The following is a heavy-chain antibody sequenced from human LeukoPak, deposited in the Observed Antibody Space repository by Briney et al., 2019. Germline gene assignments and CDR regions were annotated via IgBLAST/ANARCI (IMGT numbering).Heavy chain of an antibody. CDR3: ARSRGYGGQLTFDP. D-gene: IGHD5-12*01. CDR2: IYYNGNT. V-gene: IGHV4-59*08. J-gene: IGHJ5*02. Sequence: SETLSLTCTVSDDSINTFYWSWIRQPPGKGLEWIGYIYYNGNTKYNPSLKSRVTISIDTSKNQFSLKLNSVTAADTAVYYCARSRGYGGQLTFDPWGQGTLFIVSS. CDR1: DDSINTFY.